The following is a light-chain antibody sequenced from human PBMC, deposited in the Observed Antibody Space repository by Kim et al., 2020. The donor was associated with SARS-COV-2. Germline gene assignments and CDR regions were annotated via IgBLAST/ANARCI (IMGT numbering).Light chain of an antibody. CDR1: QSAKSK. J-gene: IGKJ4*01. V-gene: IGKV3-15*01. CDR3: QQYNNWPLT. CDR2: GAS. Sequence: VSHGESATLTCRASQSAKSKLAWYQQRPGQAPRLLIFGASTRATDIPARFSGSGSGTEFTLTITSLQSEDSAIYYCQQYNNWPLTFGGGTKVDIK.